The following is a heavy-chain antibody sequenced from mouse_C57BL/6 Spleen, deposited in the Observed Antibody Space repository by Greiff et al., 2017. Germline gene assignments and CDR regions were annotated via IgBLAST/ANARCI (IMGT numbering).Heavy chain of an antibody. J-gene: IGHJ1*03. CDR3: AFTTVVGRYWYFDV. V-gene: IGHV5-17*01. CDR1: GFTFSDYG. D-gene: IGHD1-1*01. CDR2: ISSGSSTI. Sequence: EVMLVESGGGLVKPGGSLKLSCAASGFTFSDYGMHWVRQAPEKGLEWVAYISSGSSTIYYADTVKGRFTISRDNAKNTLFLQMTSLRSEDTAMYYCAFTTVVGRYWYFDVWGTGTTVTVSS.